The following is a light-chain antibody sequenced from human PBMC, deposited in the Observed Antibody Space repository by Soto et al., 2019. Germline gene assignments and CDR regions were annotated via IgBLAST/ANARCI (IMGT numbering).Light chain of an antibody. CDR1: QSISSW. CDR2: DAS. CDR3: LQDYNYPPT. J-gene: IGKJ5*01. V-gene: IGKV1-5*01. Sequence: DIQMNQTPSTLSASVGDRVTITCRASQSISSWLAWYQQKPGKAPKLLIYDASNLESGVPSRFSGSGSGTDFTLTISSLQPEDFATYYCLQDYNYPPTFGQGTRWRL.